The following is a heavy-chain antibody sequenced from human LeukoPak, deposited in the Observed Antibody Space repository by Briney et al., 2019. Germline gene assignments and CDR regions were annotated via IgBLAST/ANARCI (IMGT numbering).Heavy chain of an antibody. CDR2: INPSGGST. Sequence: GASVKVSCKASGYTFTSYYMHWVRQAPGQGLEWMGIINPSGGSTSYAQKFQGRVTMTRDTSTSTVYMELSSLRSEDTAVYYCARERSSGRDYYYYGMDVWGQGTMVTVSS. CDR1: GYTFTSYY. D-gene: IGHD3-3*01. V-gene: IGHV1-46*01. CDR3: ARERSSGRDYYYYGMDV. J-gene: IGHJ6*02.